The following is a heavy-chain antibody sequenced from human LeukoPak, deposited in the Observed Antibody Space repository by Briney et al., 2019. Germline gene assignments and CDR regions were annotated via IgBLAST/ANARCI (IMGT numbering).Heavy chain of an antibody. CDR1: GGTFSSYA. J-gene: IGHJ4*02. D-gene: IGHD3-22*01. CDR3: ARDHGPDYYDSSGYYSPYDY. V-gene: IGHV1-69*04. CDR2: IIPILGIA. Sequence: ASVKVSCKASGGTFSSYAISWVRQAPGQGLEWMGRIIPILGIANYAQKFQGRVTITADKSTSTAYMELSSLRSEDTAVYYCARDHGPDYYDSSGYYSPYDYWGQGTLVTVSS.